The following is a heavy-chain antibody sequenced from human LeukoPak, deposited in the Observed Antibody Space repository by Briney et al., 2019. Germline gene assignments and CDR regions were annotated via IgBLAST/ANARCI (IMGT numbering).Heavy chain of an antibody. CDR3: ASGAYWNYHYYYHMDV. V-gene: IGHV1-69*05. J-gene: IGHJ6*03. CDR1: GGTFSSYA. Sequence: SVKVSCKASGGTFSSYAISWVRQAPGQGLEWMGGIIPIIATANYARKFQGRVTITTDESTSTAYMELSSLRSENTAVYYCASGAYWNYHYYYHMDVWGKGTTVTVSS. CDR2: IIPIIATA. D-gene: IGHD1-1*01.